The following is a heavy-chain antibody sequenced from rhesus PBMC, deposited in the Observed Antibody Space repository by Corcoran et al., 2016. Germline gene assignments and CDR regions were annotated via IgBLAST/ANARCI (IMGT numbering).Heavy chain of an antibody. J-gene: IGHJ4*01. CDR1: GFTFSSYV. V-gene: IGHV3S26*01. CDR2: ISESGGTK. Sequence: DVQLVESGGGLVKPGGSLRLSCVASGFTFSSYVMHWVRQAPGKGLEWVSVISESGGTKYYASSVQGRFTISRDNAKNSLFLQMNSLRAEDTAVYYCTRAPNRDFDYWGQGVLVTVSS. CDR3: TRAPNRDFDY. D-gene: IGHD5-42*01.